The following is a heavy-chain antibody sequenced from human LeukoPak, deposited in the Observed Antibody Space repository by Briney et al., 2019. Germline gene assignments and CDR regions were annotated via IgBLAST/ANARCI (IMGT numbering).Heavy chain of an antibody. CDR2: IYYSGST. D-gene: IGHD6-13*01. J-gene: IGHJ4*02. V-gene: IGHV4-59*08. CDR3: ATSSWYYFDY. Sequence: SETLSLTCTVSCGSISSYYWSWIRQPPGKGLEWIGYIYYSGSTNYNPSLKSRVTISVDTSKNQFSLKLSSVTAADTAVYYCATSSWYYFDYWGQGTLVTVSS. CDR1: CGSISSYY.